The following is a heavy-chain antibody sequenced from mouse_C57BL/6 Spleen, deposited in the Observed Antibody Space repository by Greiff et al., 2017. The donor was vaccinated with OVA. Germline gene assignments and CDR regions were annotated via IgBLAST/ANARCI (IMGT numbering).Heavy chain of an antibody. Sequence: QVQLQQSGAELVRPGASVKLSCKASGYTFTDYYINWVKQRPGQGLEWIARIYPGSGNTYYNEKFKGKATLTADKSSSTAYMQLSSLTSEDSAVYFCARSTNWDGAWFAYWGQGTLVTVSA. CDR2: IYPGSGNT. V-gene: IGHV1-76*01. D-gene: IGHD4-1*01. J-gene: IGHJ3*01. CDR1: GYTFTDYY. CDR3: ARSTNWDGAWFAY.